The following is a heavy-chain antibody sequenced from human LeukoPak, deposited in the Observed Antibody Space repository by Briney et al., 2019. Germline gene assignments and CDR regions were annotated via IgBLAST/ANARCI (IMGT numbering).Heavy chain of an antibody. D-gene: IGHD4/OR15-4a*01. Sequence: ASVKVSCKASGYTFTCYYTHWVRQAPGQGLEWMGWITPNSGATNYAQKFQGRVTMTRDTSISTAYMELSRLRSDDTAVYYCARSRQLTQRFGPWGQGTLVTVSS. J-gene: IGHJ5*02. CDR1: GYTFTCYY. CDR3: ARSRQLTQRFGP. V-gene: IGHV1-2*02. CDR2: ITPNSGAT.